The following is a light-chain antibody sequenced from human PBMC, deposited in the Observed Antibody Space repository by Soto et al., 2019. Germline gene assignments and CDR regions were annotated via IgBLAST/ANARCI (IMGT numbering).Light chain of an antibody. Sequence: QSVLTQPPSGSAAPGQKGTISSPGRTSNIGNNYVSPYQQLPGTAPKLLIYDNNKRPSGMPDRFSGSKSGTSATLGITGLQTGDEADYYCGTWDSSLSAGVFGTGTRVNV. CDR3: GTWDSSLSAGV. J-gene: IGLJ1*01. CDR1: TSNIGNNY. V-gene: IGLV1-51*01. CDR2: DNN.